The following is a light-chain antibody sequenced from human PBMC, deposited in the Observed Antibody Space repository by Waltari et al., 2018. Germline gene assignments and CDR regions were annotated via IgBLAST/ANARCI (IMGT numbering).Light chain of an antibody. V-gene: IGLV2-14*03. Sequence: QSALTQPASVSGSPGQTITISCTGTSSDVGGYTCVSWYQQHPGKAPKHMIFDVSNRPSGVSNRFSGSKSGNTASLTISGLQAEDEADYYCSSYIGSSTLELFGGGTSLTVL. CDR1: SSDVGGYTC. CDR2: DVS. CDR3: SSYIGSSTLEL. J-gene: IGLJ2*01.